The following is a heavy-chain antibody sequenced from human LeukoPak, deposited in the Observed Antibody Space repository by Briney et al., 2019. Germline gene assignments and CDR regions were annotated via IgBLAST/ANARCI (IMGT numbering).Heavy chain of an antibody. D-gene: IGHD4-11*01. CDR3: ARDRDSDYEWGPFDP. CDR1: GDSVSSNSAS. J-gene: IGHJ5*02. CDR2: TYYRPKWSN. V-gene: IGHV6-1*01. Sequence: SQTLSLTCAISGDSVSSNSASWNWLRQSPSRGLEWLGRTYYRPKWSNDYAPSVKSRITIRPDTSRNQCSLQLNSVTPEDTAVYYCARDRDSDYEWGPFDPWGQGTLVTVSS.